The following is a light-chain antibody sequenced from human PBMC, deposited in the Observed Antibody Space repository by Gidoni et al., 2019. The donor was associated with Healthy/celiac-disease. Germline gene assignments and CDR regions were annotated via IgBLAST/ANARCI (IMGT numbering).Light chain of an antibody. Sequence: IVFTQSPATLSLSPGERSTLSCRDSQRVSSYLAWYQQKPGQAPRLLIYDASNRATGIPARFSGSGSGADFTLTISSLEPEDFAVYYCQQRSNWPGTFGPGTKVDIK. CDR2: DAS. J-gene: IGKJ3*01. V-gene: IGKV3-11*01. CDR1: QRVSSY. CDR3: QQRSNWPGT.